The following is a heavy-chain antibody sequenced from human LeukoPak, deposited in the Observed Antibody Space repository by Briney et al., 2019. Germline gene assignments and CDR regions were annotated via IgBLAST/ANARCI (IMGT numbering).Heavy chain of an antibody. CDR3: ARGVGSTWSQYHFDY. CDR2: TYFRSQWYN. CDR1: GDSVSSNSAA. J-gene: IGHJ4*02. V-gene: IGHV6-1*01. Sequence: SQTLSLTCAISGDSVSSNSAAWNWIRQSPSRGLEWLGRTYFRSQWYNDYAVSVKSRITINPDTSKNQFSLQLNSVTPEDTAVYYCARGVGSTWSQYHFDYWGQGTLVTVSS. D-gene: IGHD6-13*01.